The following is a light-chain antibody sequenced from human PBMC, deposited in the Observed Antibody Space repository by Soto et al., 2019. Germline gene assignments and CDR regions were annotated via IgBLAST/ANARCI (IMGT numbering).Light chain of an antibody. CDR2: DTS. J-gene: IGKJ1*01. CDR1: QSISIY. V-gene: IGKV3-11*01. Sequence: EIVLTQSPATLSLSPGERVTLSCRASQSISIYLAWYQLRPGQAPRLLIYDTSNRAAAVPARFSGSGSGTDFTLTISSLEPEDSAVYYCQQRDSWPRTFGQGTKVEVK. CDR3: QQRDSWPRT.